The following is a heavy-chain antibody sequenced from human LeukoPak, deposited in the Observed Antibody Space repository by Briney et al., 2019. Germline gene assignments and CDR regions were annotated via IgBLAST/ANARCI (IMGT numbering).Heavy chain of an antibody. J-gene: IGHJ6*03. V-gene: IGHV3-48*01. CDR1: GFTFNSYT. Sequence: GGSLRLSCAASGFTFNSYTMNWVRQPPGQGLEWVSNIGTSSTTIYYADSVKGRFTISRDNAKNSLYLQMNSLRADDTAVYYCARFAAGGSYYYYMDVWGKGTTVTVSS. CDR2: IGTSSTTI. CDR3: ARFAAGGSYYYYMDV. D-gene: IGHD6-25*01.